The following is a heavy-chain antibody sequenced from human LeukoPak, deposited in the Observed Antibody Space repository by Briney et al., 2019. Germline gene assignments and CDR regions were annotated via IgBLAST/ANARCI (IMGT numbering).Heavy chain of an antibody. CDR3: TKVKWAVDCTPTSCPYFDY. D-gene: IGHD2-2*01. J-gene: IGHJ4*02. Sequence: GGSLRLSCAASGFTFSNYNMNCVRRAPGKGLEWVSYITLSSTTKYYADSVKGRFTISRDNTENSLYLQMNSLRPEDTALYYCTKVKWAVDCTPTSCPYFDYWGQGTLVTVSS. V-gene: IGHV3-48*04. CDR2: ITLSSTTK. CDR1: GFTFSNYN.